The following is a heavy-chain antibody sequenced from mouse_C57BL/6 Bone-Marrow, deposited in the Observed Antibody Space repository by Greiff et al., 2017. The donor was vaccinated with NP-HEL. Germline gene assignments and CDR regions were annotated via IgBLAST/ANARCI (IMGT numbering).Heavy chain of an antibody. CDR2: NDPNSGGT. CDR1: GYTFTSYW. Sequence: QVQLQQPGAELVKPGASVKLSCKASGYTFTSYWMHWVKQRPGRGLEWIGRNDPNSGGTKYNEKFKSKATLTVDKPSSTAYMQLSSLTSEDSAVYYCARSLYGSSYGFAYWGQGTLVTVSA. CDR3: ARSLYGSSYGFAY. D-gene: IGHD1-1*01. V-gene: IGHV1-72*01. J-gene: IGHJ3*01.